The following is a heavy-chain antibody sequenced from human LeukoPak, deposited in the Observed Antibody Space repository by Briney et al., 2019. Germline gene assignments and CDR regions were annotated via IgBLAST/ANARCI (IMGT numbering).Heavy chain of an antibody. Sequence: GGSLRLSCAASGFTFNTYGMHWIRQAPGKGLEWVAFIRSDGSNKYFADFVKGRITISRDNSKNMLYLQMNSLRGEDTAVYYCAKGGNGSGKYYFDYWGQGILVTVSS. CDR2: IRSDGSNK. V-gene: IGHV3-30*02. J-gene: IGHJ4*02. CDR3: AKGGNGSGKYYFDY. D-gene: IGHD3-10*01. CDR1: GFTFNTYG.